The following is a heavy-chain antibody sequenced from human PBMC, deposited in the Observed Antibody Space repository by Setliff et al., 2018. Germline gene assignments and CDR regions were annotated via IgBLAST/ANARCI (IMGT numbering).Heavy chain of an antibody. V-gene: IGHV1-46*01. Sequence: ASVKVSCKATGYTLSRHYMHWARQAPGQGLEWMGIINPGGGSASIVQKFQGRVTMTSDTSTSTVYMEFTGLTSEDTAVYYCARNIMIFGVLNTAEYFQHWGQGTLVTVSS. CDR2: INPGGGSA. CDR1: GYTLSRHY. CDR3: ARNIMIFGVLNTAEYFQH. D-gene: IGHD3-3*01. J-gene: IGHJ1*01.